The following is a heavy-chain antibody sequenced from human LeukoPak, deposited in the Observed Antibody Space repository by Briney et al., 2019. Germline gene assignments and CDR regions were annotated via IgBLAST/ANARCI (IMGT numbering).Heavy chain of an antibody. J-gene: IGHJ6*02. Sequence: PGGSLRLSCAGSGFPFNLHAMTWVRQAPGKGLEWVAFISFDGSNDFYRDSVKGRFSISRDNSKNTLYLQMNDLTVGDAAVYYCARAASTMVTGGGMDVWGPGTTVTVSS. D-gene: IGHD5-18*01. CDR2: ISFDGSND. CDR1: GFPFNLHA. V-gene: IGHV3-30*01. CDR3: ARAASTMVTGGGMDV.